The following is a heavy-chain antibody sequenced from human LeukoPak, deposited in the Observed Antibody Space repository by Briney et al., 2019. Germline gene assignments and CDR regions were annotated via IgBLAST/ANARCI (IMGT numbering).Heavy chain of an antibody. CDR1: GFTFTNYV. CDR3: ARSPTYYYMDV. V-gene: IGHV3-30-3*01. J-gene: IGHJ6*03. CDR2: ISYGGTNK. Sequence: GGSLRLSCAASGFTFTNYVIHWVRQPPGKGLEWLAVISYGGTNKYYADSVKGRFTISRDHSKSTVDLQMDSLGGADSAVYYCARSPTYYYMDVWGKGTTVTVSS.